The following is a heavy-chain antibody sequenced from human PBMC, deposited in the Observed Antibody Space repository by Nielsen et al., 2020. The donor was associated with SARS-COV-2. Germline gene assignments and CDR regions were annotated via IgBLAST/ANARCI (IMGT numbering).Heavy chain of an antibody. Sequence: GESLKISCAASGFSFSTYAMSWVRQAPGKGLEWVSAVSGSGGATFYADSVKGRFTISRDNSKNILYLQMNSLRVEDTAVYYCAKDLLEVPGSDNYYAGMDVWGHGTMVTVSS. D-gene: IGHD2-2*01. CDR2: VSGSGGAT. CDR1: GFSFSTYA. CDR3: AKDLLEVPGSDNYYAGMDV. J-gene: IGHJ6*02. V-gene: IGHV3-23*01.